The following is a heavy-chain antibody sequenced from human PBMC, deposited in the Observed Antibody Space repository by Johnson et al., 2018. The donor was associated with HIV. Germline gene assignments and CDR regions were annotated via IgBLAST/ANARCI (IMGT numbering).Heavy chain of an antibody. Sequence: QMQLVESGGGVVQPGRSLRLSCAAFGFTFSSYGIHWVRQAPGKGLEWVAVIWYDGINKYYADSVKGRFTISRDNSKNTLYLQMNSLRAEDTALYYCARVSRLWDIAVLSHAFDIWGQGTMVTVSS. V-gene: IGHV3-33*01. CDR3: ARVSRLWDIAVLSHAFDI. CDR1: GFTFSSYG. CDR2: IWYDGINK. J-gene: IGHJ3*02. D-gene: IGHD6-19*01.